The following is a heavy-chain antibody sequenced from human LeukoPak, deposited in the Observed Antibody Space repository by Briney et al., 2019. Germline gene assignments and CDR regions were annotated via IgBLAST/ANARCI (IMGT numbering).Heavy chain of an antibody. CDR1: GGSISSSSYY. CDR2: IYYSGST. J-gene: IGHJ4*02. CDR3: ARDQSGYYGSGSYYHFDY. Sequence: PSETLYLTCTVSGGSISSSSYYWGWIRQPPGKGLEWIGSIYYSGSTYYNPSLKSRVTISVGTSKNQFSLKLSSVTAADTAVYYCARDQSGYYGSGSYYHFDYWGQGTLVTVSS. V-gene: IGHV4-39*07. D-gene: IGHD3-10*01.